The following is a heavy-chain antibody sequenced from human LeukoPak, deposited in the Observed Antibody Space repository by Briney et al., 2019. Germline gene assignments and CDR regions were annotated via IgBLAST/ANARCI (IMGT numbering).Heavy chain of an antibody. CDR2: INQDGSEK. Sequence: HAGGSLRLSCAASGFTFSSYWMTWVRQAPGKGLEWVANINQDGSEKYSVDSVMGRFTISRDNAKNSVYLQMNSLTAEDTAIYYCARYYGYSLYYWGQGTLVTASS. CDR1: GFTFSSYW. D-gene: IGHD3-10*01. J-gene: IGHJ4*02. V-gene: IGHV3-7*01. CDR3: ARYYGYSLYY.